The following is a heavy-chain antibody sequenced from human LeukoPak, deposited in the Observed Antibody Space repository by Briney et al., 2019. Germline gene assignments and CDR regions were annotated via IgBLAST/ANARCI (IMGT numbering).Heavy chain of an antibody. CDR3: ARGGSTSCYGGCWFDP. Sequence: GGSLRLSCAASGFTSSSYSMNWVRQAPGKGLEWVSSISSSSSYIYYADSVKGRFTISRDNAKNSLYLQMNSLRAEDTAVYYCARGGSTSCYGGCWFDPWGQGTLVTVSS. J-gene: IGHJ5*02. V-gene: IGHV3-21*01. D-gene: IGHD2-2*01. CDR1: GFTSSSYS. CDR2: ISSSSSYI.